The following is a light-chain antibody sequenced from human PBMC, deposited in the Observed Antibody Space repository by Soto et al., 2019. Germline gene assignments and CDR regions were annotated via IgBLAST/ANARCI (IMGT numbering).Light chain of an antibody. J-gene: IGLJ1*01. CDR1: SNDIGAYKY. V-gene: IGLV2-14*01. CDR2: EVS. CDR3: SSYTTGSTLYV. Sequence: QSVLTQPASVSGSPGQSITISCTGSSNDIGAYKYVSWYQQYPGKAPKLIIFEVSNRPSGVSNRFSGSKSGNTASLTIAGLQAEDEADYHGSSYTTGSTLYVFGGGTKVT.